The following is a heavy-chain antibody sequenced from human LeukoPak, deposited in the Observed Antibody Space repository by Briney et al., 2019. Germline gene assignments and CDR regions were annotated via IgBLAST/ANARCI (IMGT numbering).Heavy chain of an antibody. CDR1: GYTFTGYY. D-gene: IGHD3-16*02. CDR2: INPNSGGT. J-gene: IGHJ4*02. CDR3: ASASWDYVWGSYRSKDDY. V-gene: IGHV1-2*02. Sequence: ASVKVSCKASGYTFTGYYMHWVRQAPGQGREWMGWINPNSGGTNYAQKFQGRVTMTRDTSISTPYMELSRLRSDDTAVYYCASASWDYVWGSYRSKDDYWGQGTLVTVSS.